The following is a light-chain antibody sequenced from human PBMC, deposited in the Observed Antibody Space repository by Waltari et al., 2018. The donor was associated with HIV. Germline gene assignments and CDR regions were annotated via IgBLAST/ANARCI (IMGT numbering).Light chain of an antibody. V-gene: IGLV2-11*01. CDR3: CSYAGSYTYV. CDR1: SSDVGGYNY. CDR2: DVS. Sequence: QPRSVSGSPGQSVTISCTGTSSDVGGYNYVSWYQQHPGKAPKLMIYDVSKRPSGVPDRFSGSKSGNTASLTISGLQAEDEADYYCCSYAGSYTYVFGTGTKVTVL. J-gene: IGLJ1*01.